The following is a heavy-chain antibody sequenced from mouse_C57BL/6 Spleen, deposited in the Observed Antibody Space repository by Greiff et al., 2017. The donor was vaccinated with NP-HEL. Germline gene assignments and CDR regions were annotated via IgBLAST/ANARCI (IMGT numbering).Heavy chain of an antibody. V-gene: IGHV1-69*01. J-gene: IGHJ3*01. Sequence: PGQGLEWIGEIDPSDSYTNYNQKFKGKSTLTVDKSSSTAYMQLSSLTSEDSAVYYCARSGPDSSGLFAYWGQGTLVTVSA. CDR2: IDPSDSYT. CDR3: ARSGPDSSGLFAY. D-gene: IGHD3-2*02.